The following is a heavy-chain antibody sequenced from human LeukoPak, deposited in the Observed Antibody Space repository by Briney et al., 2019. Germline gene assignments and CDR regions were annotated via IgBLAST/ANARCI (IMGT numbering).Heavy chain of an antibody. Sequence: SGTPSPPLTVPGCPISSFSWGWIRQPPGRGLGGIGYIYYTGNTNYNPSLKSRVTISVDTSKNQFSLKLTSVTAADTAVYFCARGYSATYGRFDPWGQGTLVTVSS. D-gene: IGHD1-26*01. CDR1: GCPISSFS. V-gene: IGHV4-59*01. CDR2: IYYTGNT. J-gene: IGHJ5*02. CDR3: ARGYSATYGRFDP.